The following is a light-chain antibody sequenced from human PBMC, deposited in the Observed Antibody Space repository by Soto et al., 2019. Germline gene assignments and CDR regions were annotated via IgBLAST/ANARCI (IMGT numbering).Light chain of an antibody. CDR1: SSDVGGYKY. J-gene: IGLJ1*01. CDR3: SSYTSSTTLYV. Sequence: QSALTQPASVSGSPGQSLTISCTGTSSDVGGYKYVSWYQQHPGKAPKLMIYDVSNRPSGVSNRFSGSKSGNTASLTISGLQAEDEADYYCSSYTSSTTLYVFGTGTKLTVL. V-gene: IGLV2-14*03. CDR2: DVS.